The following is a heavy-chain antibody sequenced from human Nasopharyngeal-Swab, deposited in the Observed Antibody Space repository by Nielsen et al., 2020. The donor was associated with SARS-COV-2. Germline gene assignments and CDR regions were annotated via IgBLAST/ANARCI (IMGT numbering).Heavy chain of an antibody. CDR2: INHSGST. CDR1: GGSFSGYY. V-gene: IGHV4-34*01. Sequence: PSETLSLTCAVYGGSFSGYYWSWIRQPPGKGLEWIGEINHSGSTNYNPSLKSRVTISVDTSKNQFSLKLSSVTAADTTVYYCARVLYSSSRYAAFYDYWGQGTLVTVSS. CDR3: ARVLYSSSRYAAFYDY. D-gene: IGHD6-13*01. J-gene: IGHJ4*02.